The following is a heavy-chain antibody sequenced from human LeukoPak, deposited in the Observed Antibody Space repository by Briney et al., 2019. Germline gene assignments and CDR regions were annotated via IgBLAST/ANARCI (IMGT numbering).Heavy chain of an antibody. J-gene: IGHJ4*02. D-gene: IGHD4-23*01. Sequence: GGSLRLSCAASGFTFSSYSMNWVRQAPGRGLEWVSSISSSSSYIYYADSVKGRFTISRDNAKNSVYLQMNSLRVDDMGVYFCARDVNGGYFDYWGPGMLVTVSS. CDR1: GFTFSSYS. CDR3: ARDVNGGYFDY. V-gene: IGHV3-21*06. CDR2: ISSSSSYI.